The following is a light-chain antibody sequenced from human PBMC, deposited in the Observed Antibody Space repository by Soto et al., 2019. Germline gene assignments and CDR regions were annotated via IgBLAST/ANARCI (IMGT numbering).Light chain of an antibody. V-gene: IGKV3-11*01. J-gene: IGKJ1*01. CDR2: DAS. Sequence: EIVLTQSQATLSLSPGERATLSCRASQSVSNYVAWYQQKPGQAPRLLIYDASKRATGTPARFTGSGSGTDCTLTISSLEPEDFAVYYCQQRSNWPPWTFGQGTKVNIE. CDR3: QQRSNWPPWT. CDR1: QSVSNY.